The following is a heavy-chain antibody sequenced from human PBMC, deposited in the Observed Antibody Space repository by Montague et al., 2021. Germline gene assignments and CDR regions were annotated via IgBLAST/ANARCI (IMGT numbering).Heavy chain of an antibody. J-gene: IGHJ4*01. CDR2: VEFTERW. D-gene: IGHD3-3*01. CDR3: ARTNLGVEWLDV. CDR1: GASLTDKSHH. Sequence: SETLSLTCTVSGASLTDKSHHWGWNCQRPGKGLVWNGSVEFTERWEFKASLKSRANISVDKPKNTFSLKLTSVTAADTADYFCARTNLGVEWLDVWGHGVMVTVSS. V-gene: IGHV4-39*02.